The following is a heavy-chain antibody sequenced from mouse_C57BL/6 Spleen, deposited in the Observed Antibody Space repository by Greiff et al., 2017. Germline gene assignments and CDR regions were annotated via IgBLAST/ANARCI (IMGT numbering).Heavy chain of an antibody. J-gene: IGHJ4*01. CDR1: GYTFTSYG. D-gene: IGHD2-4*01. CDR3: ARSDYDYAYYYAMDY. CDR2: IYIGNGYT. Sequence: EVQGVESGAELVRPGSSVKMSCKTSGYTFTSYGINWVKQRPGQGLEWIGYIYIGNGYTEYNDKFKGKATLTSDTSSSTAYMQLSSLTSEDSAIYFCARSDYDYAYYYAMDYWGQGTSVTVSS. V-gene: IGHV1-58*01.